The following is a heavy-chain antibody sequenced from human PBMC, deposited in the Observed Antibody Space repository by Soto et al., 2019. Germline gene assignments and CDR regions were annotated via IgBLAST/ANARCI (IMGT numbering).Heavy chain of an antibody. J-gene: IGHJ4*02. CDR3: ASGGHVVVVTAALDY. D-gene: IGHD2-21*02. CDR1: GDTFTDYY. Sequence: QVQLMQSGAEVKKPGASVKVSCKASGDTFTDYYIHWVRQAPGQGLEWMGTVNPSGGHTTYAQHFLGRVTMTRDTSTSTLYMDLTSLTSDDTAIYYCASGGHVVVVTAALDYWGQGTLVTVAS. CDR2: VNPSGGHT. V-gene: IGHV1-46*01.